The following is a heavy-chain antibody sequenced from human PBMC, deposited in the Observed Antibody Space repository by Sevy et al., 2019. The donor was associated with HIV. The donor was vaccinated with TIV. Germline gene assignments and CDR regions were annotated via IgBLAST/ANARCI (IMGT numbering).Heavy chain of an antibody. CDR2: ISAYNGNT. D-gene: IGHD3-22*01. Sequence: ASVKVSCKASGYTFTSYGISWVRQAPGQGLEWMGWISAYNGNTNYAQKLQGRVTMTTDTSTSTAYMELRSLRSDDTAGYYCAGDGGGSSSGYPIYYYYGMDVWGQGTTVTVSS. CDR1: GYTFTSYG. V-gene: IGHV1-18*01. J-gene: IGHJ6*02. CDR3: AGDGGGSSSGYPIYYYYGMDV.